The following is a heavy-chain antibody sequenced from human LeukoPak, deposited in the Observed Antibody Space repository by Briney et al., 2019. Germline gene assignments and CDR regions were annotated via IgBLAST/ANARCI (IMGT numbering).Heavy chain of an antibody. Sequence: GGSLRLSCAASRFTFSSYGMNWVRQAPGKGLEWVSAISGSGSNKYYADSVKGRFTISRDNSKNTLFLQMNSPRAEDTAVYYCATSRYYYDSSGYYYPDYWGQGTLVTVSS. CDR3: ATSRYYYDSSGYYYPDY. V-gene: IGHV3-23*01. D-gene: IGHD3-22*01. CDR1: RFTFSSYG. J-gene: IGHJ4*02. CDR2: ISGSGSNK.